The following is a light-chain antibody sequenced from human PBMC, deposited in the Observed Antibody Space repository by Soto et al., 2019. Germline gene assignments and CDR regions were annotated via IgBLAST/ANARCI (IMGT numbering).Light chain of an antibody. V-gene: IGKV3-15*01. CDR2: DVS. CDR1: QNVNNN. CDR3: HQYNVWPAT. J-gene: IGKJ5*01. Sequence: EKVMTQSPATLSVSPGERATLSCRASQNVNNNLAWYQQIPGRAPRLLIHDVSTRATGIPARFSGSGSETEFTLSFSSLQSEDFGIYFCHQYNVWPATFGQGTDWRL.